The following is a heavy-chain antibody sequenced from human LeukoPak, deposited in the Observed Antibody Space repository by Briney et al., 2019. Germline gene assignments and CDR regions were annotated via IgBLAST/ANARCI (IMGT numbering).Heavy chain of an antibody. V-gene: IGHV3-43*02. J-gene: IGHJ4*02. CDR1: GFTFGDYA. D-gene: IGHD3-10*01. CDR2: ISGDAGST. Sequence: GGFLRLSCAASGFTFGDYAMHWVRQVPGKGLEWVSVISGDAGSTYYADSVKGRFTISRDNAKNSLYLQMNSLRAEDTALYYCARNCYGSGSFYNDYCDYWGQGTLVTVSS. CDR3: ARNCYGSGSFYNDYCDY.